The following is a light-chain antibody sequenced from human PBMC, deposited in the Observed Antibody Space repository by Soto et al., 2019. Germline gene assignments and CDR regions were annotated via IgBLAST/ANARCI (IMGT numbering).Light chain of an antibody. CDR1: TSNIGKNT. V-gene: IGLV1-44*01. CDR3: AAWDDNLGGLVL. Sequence: QSVLTQPPSASGTPGQSVTISCSGTTSNIGKNTVNWYQKLPGTAPKLLIYKNDQRPSGVPDRFSGSKSGTSASLAVSGPHSEDEAEYYCAAWDDNLGGLVLFGGGTKLTVL. CDR2: KND. J-gene: IGLJ3*02.